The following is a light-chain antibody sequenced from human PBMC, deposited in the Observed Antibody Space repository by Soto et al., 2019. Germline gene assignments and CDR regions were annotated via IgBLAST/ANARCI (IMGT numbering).Light chain of an antibody. CDR3: MQALQTPRT. V-gene: IGKV1-27*01. Sequence: DIQMTQSPPSLSASVGDRVTISCRASLGIANYVLWYQQRPGKVPKLLIYGASSLLSGVPSRFSGSGSGTDFTLKISRVEAEDVGVYYCMQALQTPRTFGQGTKVDI. CDR1: LGIANY. CDR2: GAS. J-gene: IGKJ1*01.